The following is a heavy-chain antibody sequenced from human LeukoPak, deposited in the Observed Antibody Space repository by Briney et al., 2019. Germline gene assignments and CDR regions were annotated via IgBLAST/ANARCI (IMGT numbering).Heavy chain of an antibody. J-gene: IGHJ4*02. Sequence: GGSPRLSCGASGITFSSYGMHWVRQAPGKGLEWVAFKRYDGSNKYYADSVKGRFTISRDNSKNTLYLQMNSLRAEDTAVYYCAKDHTIFAVAIGDYWGQGTLVTVSS. CDR3: AKDHTIFAVAIGDY. CDR2: KRYDGSNK. CDR1: GITFSSYG. D-gene: IGHD3-3*01. V-gene: IGHV3-30*02.